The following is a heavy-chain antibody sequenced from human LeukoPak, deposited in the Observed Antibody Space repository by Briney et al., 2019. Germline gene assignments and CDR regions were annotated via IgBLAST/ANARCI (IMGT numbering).Heavy chain of an antibody. CDR1: GITFSSYW. CDR3: ARGWMGRDDY. CDR2: INSDGSST. Sequence: GGSLRLSCADSGITFSSYWMHWVRQAPGKGLVWVSRINSDGSSTSYVDSVKGRFTISRDNAKNTLYLQMNSLRAEDTAVYYCARGWMGRDDYWGQGTQVTVSS. V-gene: IGHV3-74*01. D-gene: IGHD1-26*01. J-gene: IGHJ4*02.